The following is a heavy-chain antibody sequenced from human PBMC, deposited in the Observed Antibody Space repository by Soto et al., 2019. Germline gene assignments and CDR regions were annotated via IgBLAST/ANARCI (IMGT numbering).Heavy chain of an antibody. D-gene: IGHD3-10*02. V-gene: IGHV4-59*01. Sequence: QVQLQESSTGLVKPSETLSLTCTVSGGSISSYYWSWIRQPPGKGLEWIGFIFYSGSTSYNPSLKSRVTISIDTSEYQFSLKLNSVSAADTAVYYCASMIGDPVLSFDSWGQGTLVAVSS. CDR1: GGSISSYY. CDR3: ASMIGDPVLSFDS. CDR2: IFYSGST. J-gene: IGHJ5*01.